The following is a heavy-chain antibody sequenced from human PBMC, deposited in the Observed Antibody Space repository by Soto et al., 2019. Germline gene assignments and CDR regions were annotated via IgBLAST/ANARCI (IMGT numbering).Heavy chain of an antibody. CDR1: GYDFNIYD. CDR3: ARGGHGFWSGETYYYAIDV. D-gene: IGHD3-3*01. V-gene: IGHV1-8*01. J-gene: IGHJ6*02. CDR2: MTPKSETP. Sequence: QVHLVQSGAEVKKPGASVKVSCTASGYDFNIYDIHWVRQSTGQGLEWMGWMTPKSETPGYAPEFQGTFTITRDTSSSAVYMELSSLGSEDTAVYLCARGGHGFWSGETYYYAIDVWGQGTTVTVYS.